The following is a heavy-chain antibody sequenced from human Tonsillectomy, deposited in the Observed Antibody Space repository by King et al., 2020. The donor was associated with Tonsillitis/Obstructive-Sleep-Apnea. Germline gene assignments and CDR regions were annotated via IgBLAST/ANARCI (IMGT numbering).Heavy chain of an antibody. CDR3: ARTSGYCTGGSCFKEAFDI. J-gene: IGHJ3*02. D-gene: IGHD2-15*01. CDR1: GFTFSSYD. V-gene: IGHV3-13*04. CDR2: IGTAGDT. Sequence: VQLVESGGGLVQPGGSLRLSCAASGFTFSSYDMHWVRQATGKGLEWVSAIGTAGDTYYPGSVKGRFTIARENAKKSLYLQMNSLRAGDTAVYYCARTSGYCTGGSCFKEAFDIWGQGRMVTVSS.